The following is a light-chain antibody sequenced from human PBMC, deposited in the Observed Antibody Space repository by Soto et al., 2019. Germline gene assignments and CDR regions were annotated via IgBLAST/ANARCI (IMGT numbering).Light chain of an antibody. CDR3: QQRNYWQVN. J-gene: IGKJ5*01. Sequence: EIVLIQSPATLSLSPGERATLSCRASQSVSSYLAWYQQKPGQAPRLLIYDVSNRATGIPARFSGSGSGTDFTLTISSLEPEDFAVYYCQQRNYWQVNFGQGTRLEIK. V-gene: IGKV3-11*01. CDR1: QSVSSY. CDR2: DVS.